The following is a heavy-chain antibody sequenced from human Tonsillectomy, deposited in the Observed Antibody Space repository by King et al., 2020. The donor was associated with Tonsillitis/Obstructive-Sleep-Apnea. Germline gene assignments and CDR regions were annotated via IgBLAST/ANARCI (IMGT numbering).Heavy chain of an antibody. V-gene: IGHV4-59*01. Sequence: LQLQESGPGLVKPSETLSLTCTVSGGSISSYYWSWIRQPPGKGLEWIGYIXXSXSTNYNPSLKSRVTISVDTSKNQFSLKLSSVTAADTAVYYCARGYYYDSSGHWGQGTLVTVSS. CDR1: GGSISSYY. D-gene: IGHD3-22*01. CDR3: ARGYYYDSSGH. CDR2: IXXSXST. J-gene: IGHJ4*02.